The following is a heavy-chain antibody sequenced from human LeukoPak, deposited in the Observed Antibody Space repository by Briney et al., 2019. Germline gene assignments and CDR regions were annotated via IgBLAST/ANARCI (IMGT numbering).Heavy chain of an antibody. CDR2: IIPILGIA. CDR1: GGTLSSYS. Sequence: APVKVSCKASGGTLSSYSISWGRQGPGQRLEWVGRIIPILGIANYAQKFQGRVTITADKSTSTAYMELSSLRSEDTAVYYCARVTAAAGTRVDYWGQGTLVTVSS. J-gene: IGHJ4*02. CDR3: ARVTAAAGTRVDY. V-gene: IGHV1-69*04. D-gene: IGHD6-13*01.